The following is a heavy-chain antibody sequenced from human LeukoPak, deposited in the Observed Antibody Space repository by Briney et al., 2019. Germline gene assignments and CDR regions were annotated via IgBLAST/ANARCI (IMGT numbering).Heavy chain of an antibody. CDR2: IYYTGST. D-gene: IGHD3-10*01. J-gene: IGHJ4*02. Sequence: SETLSLTCTLSRGSINYYYWSWIRQPPGKGLEWIGYIYYTGSTNYNPSLKSRVTISIDTSKNQFSLKLTSVTAADTALYYCAKYGSGTYYNGLHWGQGTLVTVSS. V-gene: IGHV4-59*01. CDR3: AKYGSGTYYNGLH. CDR1: RGSINYYY.